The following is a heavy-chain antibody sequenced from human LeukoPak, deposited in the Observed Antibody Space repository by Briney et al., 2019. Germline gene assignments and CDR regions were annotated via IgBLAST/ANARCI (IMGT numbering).Heavy chain of an antibody. V-gene: IGHV3-48*03. J-gene: IGHJ4*02. CDR1: GFTFSDYE. Sequence: GGSLRLSCAASGFTFSDYEMNWVRQAPGKGLEWVSYISSSASIIYYSDSVKGRFTISRDNARNSLYLQMNSLRAEDTAIYYCARETPDSSGWDWGQGTLVTVSS. CDR3: ARETPDSSGWD. CDR2: ISSSASII. D-gene: IGHD6-19*01.